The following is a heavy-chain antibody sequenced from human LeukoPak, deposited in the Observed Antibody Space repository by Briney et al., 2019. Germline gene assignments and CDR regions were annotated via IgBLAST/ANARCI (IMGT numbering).Heavy chain of an antibody. CDR2: ISWNSGSI. D-gene: IGHD4/OR15-4a*01. CDR3: AKDMREGGAMIEWGDAFDI. V-gene: IGHV3-9*01. CDR1: GFTFDDYA. J-gene: IGHJ3*02. Sequence: PGGSLRLSCAASGFTFDDYAMHWVRQAPGKGLEWVSGISWNSGSIGYADSVKGRFTISRDNAKNSLYLQMNSLRAEDTALYYCAKDMREGGAMIEWGDAFDIWGQGTMVTVSS.